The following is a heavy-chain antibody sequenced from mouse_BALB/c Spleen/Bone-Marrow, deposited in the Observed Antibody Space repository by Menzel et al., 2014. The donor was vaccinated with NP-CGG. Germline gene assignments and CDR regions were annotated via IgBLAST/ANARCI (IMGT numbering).Heavy chain of an antibody. J-gene: IGHJ1*01. Sequence: VQGVESGAELARPGASVKLSCKASGYTFTSYWMQWVKQRPGQGLEWIGAIYPGDGDTRYTQKFKGKATLTADKSSSTAYMQLSSLASEASAVYYCARRYGSSYCWYFDVWGAGTTVTVSS. CDR1: GYTFTSYW. CDR2: IYPGDGDT. CDR3: ARRYGSSYCWYFDV. V-gene: IGHV1-87*01. D-gene: IGHD1-1*01.